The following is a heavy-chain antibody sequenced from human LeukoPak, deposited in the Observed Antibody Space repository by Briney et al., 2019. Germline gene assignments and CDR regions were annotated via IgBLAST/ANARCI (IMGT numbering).Heavy chain of an antibody. V-gene: IGHV4-59*01. Sequence: PSETLSLTCAVYGGSFSGYYWSWIRQPPGKGLEWIGYTYYSGSTNYNPSLKSRVTISVDTSKNQFSLKLSSVTAADTAVYYCARSLDYYYGMDVWGQGTTVTVSS. CDR3: ARSLDYYYGMDV. CDR1: GGSFSGYY. CDR2: TYYSGST. J-gene: IGHJ6*02.